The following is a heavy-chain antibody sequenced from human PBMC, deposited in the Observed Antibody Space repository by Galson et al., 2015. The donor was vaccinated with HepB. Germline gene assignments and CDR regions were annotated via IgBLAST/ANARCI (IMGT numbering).Heavy chain of an antibody. CDR1: GYSFTSYW. CDR2: IYPGDSDT. V-gene: IGHV5-51*01. CDR3: ARQPGWHYSSRTATHDYGMDV. Sequence: QSGAEVKKPGESLKISCKGSGYSFTSYWIAWVRQMPGKGLEWMGIIYPGDSDTRYSPSFQGQVTISADKSISTAYLQWSSLKASDTAMYYCARQPGWHYSSRTATHDYGMDVWGQGTTVTVSS. D-gene: IGHD6-13*01. J-gene: IGHJ6*02.